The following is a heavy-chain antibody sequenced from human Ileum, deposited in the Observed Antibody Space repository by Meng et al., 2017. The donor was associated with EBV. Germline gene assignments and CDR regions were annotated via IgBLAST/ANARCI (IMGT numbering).Heavy chain of an antibody. Sequence: VQLQQGGGGLLKPSETLSLTCAVNGGSLSGAYWNWIRQPPGKGLEWIGEIIHGGSPSYNPSLKSRVTISIDTSKNQLPLMLSSVTAADTAVYYCARRPTGIDYWGQGTLVTVSS. V-gene: IGHV4-34*12. CDR2: IIHGGSP. CDR1: GGSLSGAY. J-gene: IGHJ4*02. D-gene: IGHD2-8*02. CDR3: ARRPTGIDY.